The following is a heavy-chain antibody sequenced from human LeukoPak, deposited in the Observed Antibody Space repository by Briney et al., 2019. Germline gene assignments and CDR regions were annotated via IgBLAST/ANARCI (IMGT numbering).Heavy chain of an antibody. CDR1: GGSISSGSYY. CDR3: ASLGYCSGGSCSDFDY. D-gene: IGHD2-15*01. J-gene: IGHJ4*02. Sequence: PSQTLSLTCTVSGGSISSGSYYWSWIRQPAGKGLEWIGRTYSSGSTNYNPSLRSRVTISVDTSKNQFSLKLSSVTAADTAVYYCASLGYCSGGSCSDFDYWGQGTLATVSS. V-gene: IGHV4-61*02. CDR2: TYSSGST.